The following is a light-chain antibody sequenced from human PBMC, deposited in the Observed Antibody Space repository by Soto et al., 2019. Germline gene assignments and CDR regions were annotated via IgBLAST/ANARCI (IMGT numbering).Light chain of an antibody. CDR2: GAS. V-gene: IGKV3-20*01. J-gene: IGKJ2*01. CDR1: QSVRTSY. Sequence: EKGLTQSPASLSLSPGERATLSCRASQSVRTSYLAWYQQKPGQAPRLLIFGASSRATGIPDRFSGSGPGTDFTLTISRLEPEDFAVYYCQHYGSSRYTFGPGTKVDIK. CDR3: QHYGSSRYT.